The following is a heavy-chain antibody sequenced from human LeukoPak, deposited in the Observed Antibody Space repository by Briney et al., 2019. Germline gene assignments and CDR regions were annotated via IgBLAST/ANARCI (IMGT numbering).Heavy chain of an antibody. CDR1: GGSISSYY. Sequence: SETLSLTCTVSGGSISSYYWSWIRQPPGKGLEWIGYIYYSGSTNYNPSLKSRVTISVDTSKNQFSLKLSSVTAADTAVYYCARVVGVTDPDYDFWSGYSFDAFDIWGQGTMVTVSS. D-gene: IGHD3-3*01. J-gene: IGHJ3*02. CDR2: IYYSGST. V-gene: IGHV4-59*12. CDR3: ARVVGVTDPDYDFWSGYSFDAFDI.